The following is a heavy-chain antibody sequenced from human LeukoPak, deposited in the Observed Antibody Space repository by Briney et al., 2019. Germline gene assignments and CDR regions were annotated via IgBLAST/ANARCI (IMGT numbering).Heavy chain of an antibody. D-gene: IGHD4-17*01. CDR1: GGSFSGYY. J-gene: IGHJ6*03. CDR3: ARDSVEYGDYNYYHYMDV. V-gene: IGHV4-34*01. CDR2: INHSGST. Sequence: SETLSLTCAVYGGSFSGYYWSWIRQPPGKGLEWIGEINHSGSTNYNPSLKSRVTISVDTSKNQFSLKLSSVTAADTAVYYCARDSVEYGDYNYYHYMDVWGKGTTVTISS.